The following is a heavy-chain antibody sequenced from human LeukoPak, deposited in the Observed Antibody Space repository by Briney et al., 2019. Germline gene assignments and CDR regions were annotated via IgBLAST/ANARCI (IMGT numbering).Heavy chain of an antibody. V-gene: IGHV4-61*02. D-gene: IGHD4-17*01. CDR3: ARDGLTTETEYDY. Sequence: SETLSLTCTVSGASISSGNYYWSWIRQPAGKGLEWIGRVYTSGTATYNPSLKSRVTISVDTSKNQFSLNLSSVTAADTAVYYCARDGLTTETEYDYWGQGTLVTVSS. CDR1: GASISSGNYY. J-gene: IGHJ4*02. CDR2: VYTSGTA.